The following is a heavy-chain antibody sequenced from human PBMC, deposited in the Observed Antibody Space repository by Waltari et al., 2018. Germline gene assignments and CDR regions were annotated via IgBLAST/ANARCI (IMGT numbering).Heavy chain of an antibody. CDR3: ARNHGQSSNDVYFDY. CDR1: GFPVLTHV. Sequence: QLVESGGGWVQPGGSLRLSWVALGFPVLTHVMSWVRQDPGKGLEWVANINEDGNEKYYGESVKGRFTVSRDNAKNSLYLQMNSLRDEDTAVYYCARNHGQSSNDVYFDYWGQGTLVTVSS. CDR2: INEDGNEK. J-gene: IGHJ4*02. V-gene: IGHV3-7*02. D-gene: IGHD2-2*01.